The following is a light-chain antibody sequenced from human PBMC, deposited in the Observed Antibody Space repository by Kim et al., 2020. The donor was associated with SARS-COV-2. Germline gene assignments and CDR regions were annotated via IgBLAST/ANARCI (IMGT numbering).Light chain of an antibody. Sequence: PEEGATLSGRASQSVMNNVARYQQKPDQSPRLLIYGASTRATGIPARFSGSAYGTEFTLSISSLQSEVLAIYNCQHYNNMPPWTFGQGTKVGIK. CDR1: QSVMNN. CDR3: QHYNNMPPWT. CDR2: GAS. J-gene: IGKJ1*01. V-gene: IGKV3-15*01.